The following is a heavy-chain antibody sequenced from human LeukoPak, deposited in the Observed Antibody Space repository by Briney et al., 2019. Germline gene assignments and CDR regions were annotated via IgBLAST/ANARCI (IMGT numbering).Heavy chain of an antibody. D-gene: IGHD1-14*01. J-gene: IGHJ4*02. V-gene: IGHV3-7*01. Sequence: PGGSLRLSCAASGFTFSTYWMSWVRQAPGKGLEWVANINPGGSDKYYVDSVRGRFTISRDNANNLLYLQMNSLRGEDTAVYYCTRDRSRAEDDWGQGTLVTVSS. CDR2: INPGGSDK. CDR3: TRDRSRAEDD. CDR1: GFTFSTYW.